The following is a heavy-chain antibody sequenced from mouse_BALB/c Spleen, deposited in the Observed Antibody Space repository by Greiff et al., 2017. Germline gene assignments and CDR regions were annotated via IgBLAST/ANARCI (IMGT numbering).Heavy chain of an antibody. V-gene: IGHV3-8*02. D-gene: IGHD3-1*01. J-gene: IGHJ4*01. Sequence: VQLQQSGPSLVKPSQTLSLTCSVTGDSITSGYWNWIRKFPGNKLEYMGYISYSGSTYYNPSLKSRISITRDTSKNQYYLQLNSVTTEDTATYYCARYSSGYGYYAMDYWGQGTSVTVSS. CDR3: ARYSSGYGYYAMDY. CDR1: GDSITSGY. CDR2: ISYSGST.